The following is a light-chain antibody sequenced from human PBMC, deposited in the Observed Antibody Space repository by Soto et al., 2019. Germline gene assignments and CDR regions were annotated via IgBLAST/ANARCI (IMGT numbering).Light chain of an antibody. CDR2: DAS. Sequence: DIQMTQSPSTLSASVGDRVTITCRASQSISSWLAWYQQKPGKAPKLLIYDASSLESGVPSRFSGSGSGTEFTLTISSLQPDDFATYNCQQLRTFGQGTKVEIK. CDR3: QQLRT. V-gene: IGKV1-5*01. J-gene: IGKJ1*01. CDR1: QSISSW.